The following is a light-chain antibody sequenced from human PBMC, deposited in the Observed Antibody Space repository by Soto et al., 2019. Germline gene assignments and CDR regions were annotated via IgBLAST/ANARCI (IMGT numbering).Light chain of an antibody. CDR2: RAS. V-gene: IGKV1-5*03. J-gene: IGKJ4*01. Sequence: DIQMTQSPPPLSQSEGERVTITCRASQSLGAGLAWYQQKPGTAPRLLIYRASSLERGVPSRFSGSGSGTEFTLTISSLQPGDFATYYCQQYSDYPLTFGGGTKVEIK. CDR3: QQYSDYPLT. CDR1: QSLGAG.